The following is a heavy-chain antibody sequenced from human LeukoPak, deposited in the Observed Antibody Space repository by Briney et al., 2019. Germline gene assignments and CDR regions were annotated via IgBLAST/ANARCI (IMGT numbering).Heavy chain of an antibody. CDR1: GFTFSRFW. D-gene: IGHD3-22*01. J-gene: IGHJ4*02. CDR2: ISGSGGST. V-gene: IGHV3-23*01. Sequence: GGSLRLSCVASGFTFSRFWMSWVRQAPGKGLEWVSAISGSGGSTYYADSVKGRFTISRDNSKNTLYLQMNSLRAEDTAVYYCAKRSGYYRAYFDYWGQGTLVTVSS. CDR3: AKRSGYYRAYFDY.